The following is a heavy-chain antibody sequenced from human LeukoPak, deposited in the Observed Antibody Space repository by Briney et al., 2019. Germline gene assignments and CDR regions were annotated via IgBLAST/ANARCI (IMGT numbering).Heavy chain of an antibody. CDR3: AKAHSGSYLGY. D-gene: IGHD1-26*01. CDR1: GFTFSSYV. V-gene: IGHV3-30*04. CDR2: ISYDGSNE. Sequence: PGGSLRLSCAASGFTFSSYVMHWVRQAPGKGLEWVAIISYDGSNEYYADSVKGRFTISRDNSKNTLYLQMNSLRAEDTALYYCAKAHSGSYLGYWGQGTLVTVSS. J-gene: IGHJ4*02.